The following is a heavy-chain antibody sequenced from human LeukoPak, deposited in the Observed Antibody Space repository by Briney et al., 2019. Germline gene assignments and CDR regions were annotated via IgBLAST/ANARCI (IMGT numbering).Heavy chain of an antibody. CDR3: AKNFYASGSYYYYYYMDV. V-gene: IGHV3-23*01. Sequence: GGSLRLSCAASGLIFKTYGMNSVRQAPGEGLEWVSSISGSGGTTYYADSVKGRFPTSRDNSKNTLYLQMNSLRAEDTAIYYCAKNFYASGSYYYYYYMDVWGKGTTVTISS. J-gene: IGHJ6*03. D-gene: IGHD3-10*01. CDR2: ISGSGGTT. CDR1: GLIFKTYG.